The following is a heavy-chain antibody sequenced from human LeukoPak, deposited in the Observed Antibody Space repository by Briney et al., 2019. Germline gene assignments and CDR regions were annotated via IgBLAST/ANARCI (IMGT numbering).Heavy chain of an antibody. J-gene: IGHJ6*01. Sequence: PGGSLRLSCAASGFRLSSYAMHWVRQAPGKGLEWLALITYDGSAEYYADSVKGRFIISRYDSKSTLYLEMNGLRPDDRGVYFCAKDRFVTRDFAVPVYWGEGTPVTVSS. CDR3: AKDRFVTRDFAVPVY. D-gene: IGHD2-15*01. CDR2: ITYDGSAE. V-gene: IGHV3-30-3*02. CDR1: GFRLSSYA.